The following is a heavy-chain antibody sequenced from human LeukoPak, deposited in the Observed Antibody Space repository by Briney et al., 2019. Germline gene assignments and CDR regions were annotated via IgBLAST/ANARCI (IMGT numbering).Heavy chain of an antibody. Sequence: SETLSLTCTVSGGSISSGGYYWSWIRQHPGKGLEWIGYIYYSGSTYYNPSLKSRVTISVDTSKNQFSLKLSSVTAADTAVYYCARDERGVAEQYYSGMDAWGQGPTVTVSS. CDR1: GGSISSGGYY. V-gene: IGHV4-31*03. D-gene: IGHD3-10*01. CDR2: IYYSGST. CDR3: ARDERGVAEQYYSGMDA. J-gene: IGHJ6*02.